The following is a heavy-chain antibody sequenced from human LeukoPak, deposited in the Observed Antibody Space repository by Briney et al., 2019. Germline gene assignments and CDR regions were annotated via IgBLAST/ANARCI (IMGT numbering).Heavy chain of an antibody. J-gene: IGHJ5*02. CDR1: GGSISTYY. D-gene: IGHD4-17*01. CDR2: ISYSGST. CDR3: ARDPGAVTTPSNWFDP. Sequence: SETLSLTCTVSGGSISTYYWTWIRQPPGKGLEWIGYISYSGSTNYNPSLKSRVTISVDTSKNQFSLKLTSVTAADTAVYYCARDPGAVTTPSNWFDPWGQGTLVTVSS. V-gene: IGHV4-59*01.